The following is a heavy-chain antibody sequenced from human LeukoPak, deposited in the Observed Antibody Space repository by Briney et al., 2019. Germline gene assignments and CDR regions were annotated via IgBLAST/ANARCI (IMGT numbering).Heavy chain of an antibody. CDR3: ARSHYYDNSGQFYYYYGLDV. Sequence: GGSLRLSCAASGFTFSSYWMHWVRQAPGEGLVWVSRINSDGSSIRYADSVKGRFTISRDNAKKTLYPQMNSLRAEDTAVYHCARSHYYDNSGQFYYYYGLDVWGQGTTVTVSS. D-gene: IGHD3-22*01. J-gene: IGHJ6*02. CDR1: GFTFSSYW. CDR2: INSDGSSI. V-gene: IGHV3-74*01.